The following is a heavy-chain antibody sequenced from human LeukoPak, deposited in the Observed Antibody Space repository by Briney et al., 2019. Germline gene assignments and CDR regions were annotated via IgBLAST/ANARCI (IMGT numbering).Heavy chain of an antibody. V-gene: IGHV5-51*01. J-gene: IGHJ4*02. Sequence: GESLKISCKASGYSFSNSWIGWVRQKPGKGLEWMGIVYPDNSDTRYSPSFHGQVTISADKSISTAYLQWNSLKASDTGMYYCARLIAAAGTKGGFDYWGQGTLVTVSS. CDR2: VYPDNSDT. CDR1: GYSFSNSW. D-gene: IGHD6-13*01. CDR3: ARLIAAAGTKGGFDY.